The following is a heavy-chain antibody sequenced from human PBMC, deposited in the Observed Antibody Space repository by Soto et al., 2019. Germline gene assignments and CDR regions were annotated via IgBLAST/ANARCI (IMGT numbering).Heavy chain of an antibody. J-gene: IGHJ3*02. V-gene: IGHV3-7*03. Sequence: GGSLRLSCAASGFTFSSYWMSWVRQAPGKGLEWVANIKQDGSEKYYVDSVKGRFTISRDNAKNSLYLQMNSLRAEDTAVYYCARVGSPYSSSSHDAFDIWGQGTMVTVSS. D-gene: IGHD6-6*01. CDR1: GFTFSSYW. CDR2: IKQDGSEK. CDR3: ARVGSPYSSSSHDAFDI.